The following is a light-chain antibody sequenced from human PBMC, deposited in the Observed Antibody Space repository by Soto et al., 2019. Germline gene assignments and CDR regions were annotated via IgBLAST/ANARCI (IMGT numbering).Light chain of an antibody. J-gene: IGKJ1*01. CDR1: QSISSW. CDR2: KAS. CDR3: QQYDSYWT. V-gene: IGKV1-5*03. Sequence: DIQMTQSPSTLSASVGDRVTITCRASQSISSWLAWYQQKPGKAPKLLIYKASSLQSGVPSRFSGSESGTQFTLTISSLQPEDSATYYCQQYDSYWTFGQGTKVESK.